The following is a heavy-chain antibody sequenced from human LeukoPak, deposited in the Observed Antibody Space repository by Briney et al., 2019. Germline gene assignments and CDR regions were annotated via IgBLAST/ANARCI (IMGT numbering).Heavy chain of an antibody. Sequence: PGGSLRLSCAGSGFSFDDYAMHWVRQAPGEGLEWVSGISWNSAQIGYTDSVRGRVTVSRDNAKNSLYLQMNSPRPEDTAFYYCAAIKWGSDFDYWGQGTLVTVSS. V-gene: IGHV3-9*01. CDR1: GFSFDDYA. CDR3: AAIKWGSDFDY. D-gene: IGHD7-27*01. CDR2: ISWNSAQI. J-gene: IGHJ4*02.